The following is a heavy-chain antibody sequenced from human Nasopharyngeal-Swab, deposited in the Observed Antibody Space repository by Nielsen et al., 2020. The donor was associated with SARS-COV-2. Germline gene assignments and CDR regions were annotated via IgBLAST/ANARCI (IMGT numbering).Heavy chain of an antibody. CDR2: INHSGST. CDR3: ARGPQPKYSSSWYRYYYYGMDV. J-gene: IGHJ6*02. Sequence: SETLSLTCTVYGGSFSGYDWSWIREPPGKGLEWIGEINHSGSTNYNPSLKSRVTISVDTSKNQFSLKLSSVPAADTAVYYCARGPQPKYSSSWYRYYYYGMDVWGQGTTVTVSS. CDR1: GGSFSGYD. D-gene: IGHD6-13*01. V-gene: IGHV4-34*01.